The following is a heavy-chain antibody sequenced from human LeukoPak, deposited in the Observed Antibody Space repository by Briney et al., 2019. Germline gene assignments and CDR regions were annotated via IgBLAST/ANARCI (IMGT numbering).Heavy chain of an antibody. CDR3: ALRVTTALNAFDI. J-gene: IGHJ3*02. CDR1: GFTFSYYA. D-gene: IGHD1/OR15-1a*01. V-gene: IGHV3-23*01. CDR2: ISDSGSTT. Sequence: GGSLSLSCAASGFTFSYYAITWVRQAPGKGLEWVSGISDSGSTTSYADSVKGRFTISIDNSNNTLFLQMHNLRAEDTAMYYCALRVTTALNAFDIWGQGTMVTVS.